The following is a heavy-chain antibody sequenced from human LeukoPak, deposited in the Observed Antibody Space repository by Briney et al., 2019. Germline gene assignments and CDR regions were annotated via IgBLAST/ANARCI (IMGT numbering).Heavy chain of an antibody. CDR3: ARARSGSYHQDFDY. D-gene: IGHD1-26*01. CDR1: GGTFSSYA. Sequence: SVKVSCKASGGTFSSYAISWVRQAPGQGLEWMGGIIPIFGTANYAQKLQGRVTMTTDTSTSTAYMELRSLRSDDTAVYYCARARSGSYHQDFDYWGQGTLVTVSS. CDR2: IIPIFGTA. V-gene: IGHV1-69*05. J-gene: IGHJ4*02.